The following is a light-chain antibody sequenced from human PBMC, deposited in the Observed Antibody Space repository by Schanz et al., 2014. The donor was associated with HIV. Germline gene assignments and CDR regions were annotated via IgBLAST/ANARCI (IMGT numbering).Light chain of an antibody. V-gene: IGKV3-20*01. CDR3: QQYVTSTRIT. CDR1: QSVSDSF. J-gene: IGKJ4*01. Sequence: VLTQSPGTLSLSPGDRATLSCRASQSVSDSFLAWYQQKPGQAPRLLIFGASTRATGVPVRFSGSGSGTDFTLTISRLEPEDSAVYYCQQYVTSTRITFGGGTKVEIK. CDR2: GAS.